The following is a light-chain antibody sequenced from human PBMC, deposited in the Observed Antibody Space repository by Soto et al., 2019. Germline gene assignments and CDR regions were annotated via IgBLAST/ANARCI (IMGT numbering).Light chain of an antibody. Sequence: EIVLTQSPATLPLSPGERATLSCRASQSVSSYLAWYQQKPGQAPRLLIYDASNRATGIPARFSGSGSGTDFNLTIGILEPEDFAVYYCQQRRNWHTMYTFGQGTKLEIK. CDR1: QSVSSY. CDR2: DAS. J-gene: IGKJ2*01. V-gene: IGKV3-11*01. CDR3: QQRRNWHTMYT.